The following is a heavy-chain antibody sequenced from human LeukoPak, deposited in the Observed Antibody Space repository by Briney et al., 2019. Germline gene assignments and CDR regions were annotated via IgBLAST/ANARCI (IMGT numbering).Heavy chain of an antibody. J-gene: IGHJ4*02. CDR2: IRYDGSNK. CDR1: GFTFSSYG. CDR3: AKEDIVVVPAAMNFDY. V-gene: IGHV3-30*02. Sequence: AGGSLRLSCAASGFTFSSYGMHWVRQAPGKGLEWVAFIRYDGSNKYYADSVKGRFTISRDSSKNTLYLQMNSLRAEDTAVYYCAKEDIVVVPAAMNFDYWGQGTLVTVSS. D-gene: IGHD2-2*01.